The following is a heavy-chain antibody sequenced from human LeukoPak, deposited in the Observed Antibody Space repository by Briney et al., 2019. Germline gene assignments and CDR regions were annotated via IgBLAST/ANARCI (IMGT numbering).Heavy chain of an antibody. CDR1: GFTFSTYS. CDR2: ISSSSSYI. V-gene: IGHV3-21*01. CDR3: ARVSSSSSFDY. Sequence: GGSLRLSCAASGFTFSTYSMNWVRQAPGKGLEWVSSISSSSSYIYYADSVKGRYTISRDNAKNSLYLQMNSLRAEDTAVYYCARVSSSSSFDYWGQGTLVTVSS. J-gene: IGHJ4*02. D-gene: IGHD6-6*01.